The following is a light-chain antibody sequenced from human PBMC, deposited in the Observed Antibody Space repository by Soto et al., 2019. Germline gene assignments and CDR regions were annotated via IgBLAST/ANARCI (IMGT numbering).Light chain of an antibody. CDR3: QQYGTLPPT. J-gene: IGKJ4*01. CDR2: GAS. V-gene: IGKV3-20*01. CDR1: QTVSNTY. Sequence: EFVLTQSPGTLSLSPGERATLSCRASQTVSNTYLAWYQQKSGQAPKFLIYGASNRATGIPDRFSGSGSGTDFTLTISRLDPEDFAVYYCQQYGTLPPTFGGGTKVEI.